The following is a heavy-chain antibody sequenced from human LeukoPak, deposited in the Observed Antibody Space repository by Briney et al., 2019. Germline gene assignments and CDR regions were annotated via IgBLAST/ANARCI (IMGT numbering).Heavy chain of an antibody. J-gene: IGHJ4*02. CDR2: IKQDGNEK. CDR1: GFRFNTYW. Sequence: GSLRLSCAASGFRFNTYWMSWVRQAPGKGLEWVANIKQDGNEKYYADSVKGRFTISRDNGKNSLDLQMNSLRADDTAVYYCARDTLGEGEDANYAVYYFDYWGQGTVVTVSS. D-gene: IGHD4/OR15-4a*01. CDR3: ARDTLGEGEDANYAVYYFDY. V-gene: IGHV3-7*01.